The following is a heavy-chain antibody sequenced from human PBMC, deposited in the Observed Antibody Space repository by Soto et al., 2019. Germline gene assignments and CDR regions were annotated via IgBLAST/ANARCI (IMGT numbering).Heavy chain of an antibody. J-gene: IGHJ6*02. V-gene: IGHV3-53*01. CDR3: ARERGVRYFEAHYYYYGMDV. Sequence: GGSLRLSCAASGFTVSSNYMSWVRQAPGKGLEWVSVIYSGGSTYYADSVKGRFTISRDNSKNTPYLQMNSLRAEDTAVYYCARERGVRYFEAHYYYYGMDVWGQGTTVTVSS. CDR2: IYSGGST. D-gene: IGHD3-9*01. CDR1: GFTVSSNY.